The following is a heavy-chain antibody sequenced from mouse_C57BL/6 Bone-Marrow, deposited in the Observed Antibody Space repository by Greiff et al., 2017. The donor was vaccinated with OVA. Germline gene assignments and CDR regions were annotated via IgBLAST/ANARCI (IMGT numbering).Heavy chain of an antibody. CDR1: GYTFTSYT. Sequence: VKLQESGAELARPGASVKMSCKASGYTFTSYTMHWVKQRPGQGLEWIGYINPSSGYTKYNQKFKDKATLTADKSSSTAYMQLSSLTSEDSAVYYCARGKTGTGDYWGQGTTLTVSS. V-gene: IGHV1-4*01. CDR2: INPSSGYT. J-gene: IGHJ2*01. CDR3: ARGKTGTGDY. D-gene: IGHD4-1*01.